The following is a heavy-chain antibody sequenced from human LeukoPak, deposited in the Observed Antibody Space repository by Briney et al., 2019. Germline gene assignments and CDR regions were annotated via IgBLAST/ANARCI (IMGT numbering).Heavy chain of an antibody. Sequence: ASVKVSCKASGYTFTNYGINWVRQAPGQGLEWMGWISTYNGNTNYAQDLQGRVTMTTDTSTSTAYMELRTLTSDDPAVYYCARMMSIPVAGHRPLFDYWGQGTLVTVSS. CDR3: ARMMSIPVAGHRPLFDY. V-gene: IGHV1-18*01. CDR1: GYTFTNYG. J-gene: IGHJ4*02. D-gene: IGHD6-19*01. CDR2: ISTYNGNT.